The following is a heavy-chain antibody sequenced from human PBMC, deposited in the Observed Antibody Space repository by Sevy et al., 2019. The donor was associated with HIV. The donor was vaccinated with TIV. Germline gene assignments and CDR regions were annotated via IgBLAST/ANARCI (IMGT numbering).Heavy chain of an antibody. J-gene: IGHJ5*02. CDR2: MNPDSGNT. Sequence: ASVKVSCKASGYTFTSYDINWVRQATGQWLEWMGWMNPDSGNTGYAQKFQGRVTMTRNTSISTAYMELSSLRSEDTAVYYCARGGRAARYNWFDPWGQGTLVTVSS. CDR1: GYTFTSYD. V-gene: IGHV1-8*01. D-gene: IGHD6-6*01. CDR3: ARGGRAARYNWFDP.